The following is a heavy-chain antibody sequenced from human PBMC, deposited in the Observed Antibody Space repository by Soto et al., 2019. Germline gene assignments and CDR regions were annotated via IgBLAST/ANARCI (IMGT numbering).Heavy chain of an antibody. Sequence: SETLSLTCTVSGGSISSYYWSWIRQPPGKGLEWIGYIYYSGSTNYNPSLKSRVTISVDTSKNQFSLKLSSVTAADTAVYYCARLLRHKTYYYGSGGYSYGGMDVWGQGTTVTVSS. V-gene: IGHV4-59*01. CDR1: GGSISSYY. J-gene: IGHJ6*02. D-gene: IGHD3-10*01. CDR2: IYYSGST. CDR3: ARLLRHKTYYYGSGGYSYGGMDV.